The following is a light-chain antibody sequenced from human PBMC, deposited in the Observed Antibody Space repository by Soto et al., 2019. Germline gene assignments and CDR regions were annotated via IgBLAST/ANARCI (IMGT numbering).Light chain of an antibody. CDR1: QSISSY. J-gene: IGKJ4*01. CDR3: QQSYSTPPT. CDR2: AAS. V-gene: IGKV1-39*01. Sequence: DIHMTQSPSSLSASAGDRVTITCRASQSISSYLNWYQQKPGKAPKLLIYAASSLQSGVPSRFSGSGSGTDFTLTISSLQPEDFATYYCQQSYSTPPTFGGGTKVDIK.